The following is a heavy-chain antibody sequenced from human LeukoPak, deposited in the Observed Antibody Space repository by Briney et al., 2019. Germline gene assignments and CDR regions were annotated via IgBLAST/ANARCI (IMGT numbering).Heavy chain of an antibody. CDR1: GFTFVSHW. J-gene: IGHJ5*02. CDR3: AKDIYYYGSGSYSSP. V-gene: IGHV3-7*03. D-gene: IGHD3-10*01. Sequence: PGGSLRLSCVASGFTFVSHWMTWVRQAPGKGLEWVANINQDGSEKYYVDSVKGRFTISRDNSKNTLYLQMNSLRAEDTAVYYCAKDIYYYGSGSYSSPWGQGTLVTVSS. CDR2: INQDGSEK.